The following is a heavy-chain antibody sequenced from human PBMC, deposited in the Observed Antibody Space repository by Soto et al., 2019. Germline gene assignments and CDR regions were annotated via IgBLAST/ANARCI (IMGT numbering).Heavy chain of an antibody. V-gene: IGHV1-69*13. CDR1: GGTFSSYA. CDR3: ARQQGPIHKWPVPFDP. D-gene: IGHD6-13*01. Sequence: SVKVSCKASGGTFSSYAISWVRQAPGQGLEWMGGIIPIFGTANYAQKFQGRVTITADESTSTAYMELSSLRSEDTAVYYCARQQGPIHKWPVPFDPWGQGTLVTVYS. CDR2: IIPIFGTA. J-gene: IGHJ5*02.